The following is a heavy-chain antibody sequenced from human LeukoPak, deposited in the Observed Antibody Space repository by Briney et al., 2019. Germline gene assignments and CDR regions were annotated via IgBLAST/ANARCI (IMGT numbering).Heavy chain of an antibody. Sequence: ASVKVSCKASGYTFTSYGISWVRQAPGQGLEWMGWISPYSGETNYAQKLQGRVTMTTDTSTSTAYMELRSLRSDDTAVYFCARGTYYYDSSGYGYWGQGTLVTVSS. V-gene: IGHV1-18*01. CDR1: GYTFTSYG. J-gene: IGHJ4*02. CDR3: ARGTYYYDSSGYGY. CDR2: ISPYSGET. D-gene: IGHD3-22*01.